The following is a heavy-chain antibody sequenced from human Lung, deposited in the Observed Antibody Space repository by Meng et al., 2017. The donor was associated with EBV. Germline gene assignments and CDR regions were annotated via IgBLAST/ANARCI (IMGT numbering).Heavy chain of an antibody. D-gene: IGHD1-7*01. J-gene: IGHJ4*02. V-gene: IGHV6-1*01. Sequence: QEQLQQSGPGLVKPSQTPSLTCAISGDSVSSNSAAWNWIRQSPSRGLEWLGRTYYRSKWYNDYAVSVKSRITINPDTSKNQFSLQLNSVTPEDTAVYYCASSRPLAGNWNYHYWGQGTLVTVSS. CDR3: ASSRPLAGNWNYHY. CDR1: GDSVSSNSAA. CDR2: TYYRSKWYN.